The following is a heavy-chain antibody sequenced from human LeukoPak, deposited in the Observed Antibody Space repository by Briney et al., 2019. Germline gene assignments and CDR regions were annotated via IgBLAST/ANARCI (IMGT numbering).Heavy chain of an antibody. CDR2: IIPIFGTA. V-gene: IGHV1-69*01. D-gene: IGHD1-14*01. Sequence: ASVKVSCKASGGTFSSYAISWVRQAPGQGLEWMGGIIPIFGTANYAQKFQGRVTITADESTSTAYMELSSLRSEDTAVYYCARSRTETRYYYYYGMDVWGQGATVTVSS. CDR1: GGTFSSYA. J-gene: IGHJ6*02. CDR3: ARSRTETRYYYYYGMDV.